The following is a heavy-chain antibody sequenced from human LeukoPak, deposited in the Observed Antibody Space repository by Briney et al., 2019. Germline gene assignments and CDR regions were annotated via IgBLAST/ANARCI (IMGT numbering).Heavy chain of an antibody. CDR2: FCYSGST. CDR1: GGSIISNTYC. D-gene: IGHD5-18*01. CDR3: ARAGGYGLIDY. V-gene: IGHV4-39*01. Sequence: SETLSLTCTVSGGSIISNTYCWGWIRQPPGKGLEWIGSFCYSGSTYSNPSLKSRVTISVDTSKYQFSLKLSSVTAADTAVYYCARAGGYGLIDYWGQGTMVTVSS. J-gene: IGHJ4*02.